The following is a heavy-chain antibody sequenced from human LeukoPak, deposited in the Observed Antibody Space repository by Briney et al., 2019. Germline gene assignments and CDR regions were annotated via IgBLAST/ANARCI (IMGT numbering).Heavy chain of an antibody. Sequence: PSETLSLTCTVSGGSISSYYWSWIRQPPGKGLEWIGYIYNSGSTNYNSSLKSRVTISVDTSKNQFSLKLNSVTAADTAVYCCARGHSSTFDLRFDPWGQGTLVTVSS. V-gene: IGHV4-59*01. CDR2: IYNSGST. J-gene: IGHJ5*02. D-gene: IGHD2-2*01. CDR1: GGSISSYY. CDR3: ARGHSSTFDLRFDP.